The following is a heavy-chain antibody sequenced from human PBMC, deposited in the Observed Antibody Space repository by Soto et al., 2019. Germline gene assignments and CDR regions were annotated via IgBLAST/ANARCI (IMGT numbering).Heavy chain of an antibody. CDR3: ANVASVPGY. CDR1: GFTFSSYG. J-gene: IGHJ4*02. V-gene: IGHV3-30*18. Sequence: QVQLVEFGGGVVQPGRSLRLSCVASGFTFSSYGMHWVRQAPGKGLEWVAVLSFDGDNEHYADSVKGRFTISRDNPKNTLSLEMNSLRVEDTAVYYCANVASVPGYWGQGTLVTVSS. CDR2: LSFDGDNE.